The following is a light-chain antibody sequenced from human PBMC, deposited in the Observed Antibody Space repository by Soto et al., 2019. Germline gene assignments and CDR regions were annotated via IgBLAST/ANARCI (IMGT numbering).Light chain of an antibody. CDR1: QSVNSN. J-gene: IGKJ3*01. V-gene: IGKV3-15*01. Sequence: EIMMTQSPVTLSVSPGERATLSCRASQSVNSNLAWYQQKPGQAPRLLIYGASTRATGIPASFIGNGSGTEFTLTASSLQPDDFAVSYCQQYNNCPFTFGPGTKVDIK. CDR3: QQYNNCPFT. CDR2: GAS.